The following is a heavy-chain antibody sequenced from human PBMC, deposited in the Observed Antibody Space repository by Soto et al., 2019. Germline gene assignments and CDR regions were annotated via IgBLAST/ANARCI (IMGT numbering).Heavy chain of an antibody. D-gene: IGHD2-15*01. CDR3: ARRYGGTFDY. CDR1: GGSISSYY. Sequence: SETLSLTCTVSGGSISSYYWSWIRQPPGKGLEWIGYIYYSGSTNYNPSLKSRVTISVDTFKNQFSLKLSSVTAADTAVYYCARRYGGTFDYWGQGTLVTVSS. J-gene: IGHJ4*02. V-gene: IGHV4-59*08. CDR2: IYYSGST.